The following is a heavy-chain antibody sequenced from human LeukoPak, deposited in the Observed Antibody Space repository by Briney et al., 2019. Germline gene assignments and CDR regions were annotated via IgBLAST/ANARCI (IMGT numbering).Heavy chain of an antibody. CDR3: ARGSNDGYETFDY. D-gene: IGHD5-12*01. CDR1: GGSFSGYY. J-gene: IGHJ4*02. V-gene: IGHV4-34*01. CDR2: INHSGST. Sequence: PSETLSLTCAVYGGSFSGYYWSWIRQPPGKGLEWIGEINHSGSTNYNPSLKSRVTISVDTSKNQFSLKLSSVTAADTAVYHCARGSNDGYETFDYWGQGTLVTVSS.